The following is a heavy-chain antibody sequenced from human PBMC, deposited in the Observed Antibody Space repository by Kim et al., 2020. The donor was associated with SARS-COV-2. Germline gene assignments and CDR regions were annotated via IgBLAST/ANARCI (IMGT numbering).Heavy chain of an antibody. J-gene: IGHJ3*02. Sequence: GGSLRLSCAASGFTFSSYAMHWVRQAPGKWLEWVAVISYDGSNKYYADSVKGRFTISRDNSKNTLYLQMNSLRAEDTAVYYCARDPMIVGPDVAFDIWGQGTMVTVSS. V-gene: IGHV3-30-3*01. CDR3: ARDPMIVGPDVAFDI. CDR2: ISYDGSNK. CDR1: GFTFSSYA. D-gene: IGHD3-22*01.